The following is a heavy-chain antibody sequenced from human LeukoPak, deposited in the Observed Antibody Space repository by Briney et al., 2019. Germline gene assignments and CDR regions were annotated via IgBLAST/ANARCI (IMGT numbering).Heavy chain of an antibody. Sequence: GASVKGSCKASGYTFTSYGISWVRQAPGQGLEWMGWISAYNGNTNYAQKLQGRVTMTTDTSTSTAYMELRSLRSDDTAVYYCARYRPIVTMVRGVIQDYWGQGTLVTVSS. V-gene: IGHV1-18*01. CDR1: GYTFTSYG. D-gene: IGHD3-10*01. CDR2: ISAYNGNT. J-gene: IGHJ4*02. CDR3: ARYRPIVTMVRGVIQDY.